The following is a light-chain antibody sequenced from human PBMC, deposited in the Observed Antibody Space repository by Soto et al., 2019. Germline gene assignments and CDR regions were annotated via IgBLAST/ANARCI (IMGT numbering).Light chain of an antibody. Sequence: QSALTQPASVSGSPGQSITISCTGTSSDVGGYNYVSWYQHHPGKAPKLMIYEVSNRPSGVSNRFSGSKSGNTASLTISGLQAEDEADYYCSSYTSSDIRVFGTGTKVTVL. J-gene: IGLJ1*01. CDR1: SSDVGGYNY. V-gene: IGLV2-14*01. CDR2: EVS. CDR3: SSYTSSDIRV.